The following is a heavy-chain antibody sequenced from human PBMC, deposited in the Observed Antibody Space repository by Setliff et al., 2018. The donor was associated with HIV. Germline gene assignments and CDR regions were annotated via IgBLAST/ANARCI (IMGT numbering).Heavy chain of an antibody. CDR1: GGTFSSYA. V-gene: IGHV1-69*05. Sequence: GASVKVSCKTSGGTFSSYAISWVRQAPGQGLEWMGGIIPIFGTANFAQKFQGRVTMTRDTSIGTAYMELRSLRSEDTAVYYCARGRRLLRGILVYWGQGTRVTVSA. CDR3: ARGRRLLRGILVY. CDR2: IIPIFGTA. D-gene: IGHD2-21*02. J-gene: IGHJ4*02.